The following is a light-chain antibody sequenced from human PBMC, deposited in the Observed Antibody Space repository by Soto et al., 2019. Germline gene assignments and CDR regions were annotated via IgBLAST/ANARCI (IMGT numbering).Light chain of an antibody. CDR3: QQYGSSPQT. J-gene: IGKJ2*01. CDR1: QSVSRTY. CDR2: GAS. V-gene: IGKV3-20*01. Sequence: EIVLTQSPGTLSLSPGERATLSYRASQSVSRTYMAWYQQKPGQAPRLLIYGASNRATGIPDRFSGSGSGTGFTLTIGGLEPEDFAVYYCQQYGSSPQTFGQGTRLEIK.